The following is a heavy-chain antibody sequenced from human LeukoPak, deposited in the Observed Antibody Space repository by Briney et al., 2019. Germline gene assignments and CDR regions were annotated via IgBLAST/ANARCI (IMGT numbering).Heavy chain of an antibody. D-gene: IGHD1-1*01. CDR2: ITGGDEST. V-gene: IGHV3-23*01. Sequence: GGSLRLSCAISGFIFNTNGMNWVRQSPGKGLEWLATITGGDESTYYADSVKGRFAISRDNSKNTVFLHMNSLRVEDTAVYYCARGVYWSLDYWGQGTPVTVSS. CDR3: ARGVYWSLDY. J-gene: IGHJ4*02. CDR1: GFIFNTNG.